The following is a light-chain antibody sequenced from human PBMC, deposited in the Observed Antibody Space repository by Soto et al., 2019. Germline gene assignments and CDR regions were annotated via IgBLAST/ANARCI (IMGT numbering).Light chain of an antibody. J-gene: IGKJ3*01. Sequence: EIIMTQSPATLSVSPGERATLSCRASQSISFSLAWYQQKPGQPPRFLIYGASTRAPGIPARFSGSGSGTEFTLSITGLQSEDFAVYYCQQYDKWPLTFGPGTKVDV. CDR1: QSISFS. CDR2: GAS. V-gene: IGKV3-15*01. CDR3: QQYDKWPLT.